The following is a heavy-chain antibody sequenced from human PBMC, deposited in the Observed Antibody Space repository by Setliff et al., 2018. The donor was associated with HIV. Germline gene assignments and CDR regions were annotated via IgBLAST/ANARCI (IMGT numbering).Heavy chain of an antibody. V-gene: IGHV1-18*01. Sequence: ASVKVSCKTSGYTFSDYDVAWVRQAPGQGLEWMGWISGYSGHTSYAQNFQGRVTMTTDTSTNTAYLELRGLRSDDTAVYYCAKSSAAGTLDGVFPDYWGQGTLVTVSS. J-gene: IGHJ4*02. CDR2: ISGYSGHT. CDR3: AKSSAAGTLDGVFPDY. CDR1: GYTFSDYD. D-gene: IGHD6-13*01.